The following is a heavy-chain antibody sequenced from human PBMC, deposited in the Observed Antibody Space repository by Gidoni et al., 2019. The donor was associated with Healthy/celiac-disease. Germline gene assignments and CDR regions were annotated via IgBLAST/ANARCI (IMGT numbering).Heavy chain of an antibody. CDR1: CGSLSSYY. CDR2: IYTSGST. Sequence: QVQLQESGPGLVKPSETLSLTCTVSCGSLSSYYWSWIRQPAGKGLEWIGRIYTSGSTNYNPSLKSRVTMSVDTSKNQFSLKLSSVTAADTAVYYCARELPYSSSTPYFDYWGQGTLVTVSS. D-gene: IGHD6-6*01. CDR3: ARELPYSSSTPYFDY. V-gene: IGHV4-4*07. J-gene: IGHJ4*02.